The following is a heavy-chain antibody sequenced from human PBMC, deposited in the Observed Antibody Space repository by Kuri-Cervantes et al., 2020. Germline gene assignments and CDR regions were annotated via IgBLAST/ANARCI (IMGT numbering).Heavy chain of an antibody. Sequence: ESLRLSCTVSGGSISSSSYYWGWIRQPPGKGLEWTGSIYYSGSTYYNPSLKSRVTISVDTSKNQFSLKLSSVTAADTAVYFCAKASSGVCSSHSCLFPFDSWGQGTLVTVSS. CDR3: AKASSGVCSSHSCLFPFDS. J-gene: IGHJ4*02. CDR2: IYYSGST. D-gene: IGHD2-2*01. CDR1: GGSISSSSYY. V-gene: IGHV4-39*07.